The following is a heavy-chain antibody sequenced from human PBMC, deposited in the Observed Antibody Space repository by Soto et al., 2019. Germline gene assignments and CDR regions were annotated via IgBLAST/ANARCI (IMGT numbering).Heavy chain of an antibody. CDR1: GFTFSSYW. D-gene: IGHD3-9*01. Sequence: EVQLVESGGGLVQPGGSLRLSCAASGFTFSSYWMHWVRQAPGKGLVWVSRXNSDGSSTSYADSVKGRFTISRDNAKNTLYLQMNSLRAEDTAVYYCARGEVLRYFDWLLPDLGWFDPWGQGTLVTVSS. J-gene: IGHJ5*02. V-gene: IGHV3-74*01. CDR3: ARGEVLRYFDWLLPDLGWFDP. CDR2: XNSDGSST.